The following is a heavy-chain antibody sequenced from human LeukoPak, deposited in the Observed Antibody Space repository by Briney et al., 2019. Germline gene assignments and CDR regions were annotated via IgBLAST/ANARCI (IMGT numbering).Heavy chain of an antibody. V-gene: IGHV3-49*04. J-gene: IGHJ1*01. D-gene: IGHD6-13*01. CDR1: GFTFGDYA. CDR3: TISSSWYSEYFQH. Sequence: GGSLRLSCTASGFTFGDYAMSWVRQAPGKGLEGVGFIRSKAYGGTTEYAASVKGRFTISRDDSKSIAYLQMSSLKTEDTAVYYCTISSSWYSEYFQHWGQGTLVTVSS. CDR2: IRSKAYGGTT.